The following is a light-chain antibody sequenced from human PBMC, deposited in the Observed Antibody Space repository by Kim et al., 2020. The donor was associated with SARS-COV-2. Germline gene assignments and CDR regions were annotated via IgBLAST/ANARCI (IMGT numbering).Light chain of an antibody. CDR2: YDS. CDR1: NMGSKS. Sequence: GKTARITGGGNNMGSKSVHWYQQKPGQAPVLVIYYDSDRPSGIPERFSGSNSGNTATLTISRVEAGDEADYYCQVWDSSSDHPVVFGGGTQLTVL. CDR3: QVWDSSSDHPVV. J-gene: IGLJ2*01. V-gene: IGLV3-21*04.